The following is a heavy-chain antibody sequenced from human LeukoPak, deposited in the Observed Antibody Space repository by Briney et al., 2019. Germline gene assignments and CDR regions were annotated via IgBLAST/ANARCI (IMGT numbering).Heavy chain of an antibody. J-gene: IGHJ3*02. CDR3: ARQPRRGVFDI. CDR1: GVSIGAFS. D-gene: IGHD1-14*01. V-gene: IGHV4-59*03. CDR2: VDDTGTA. Sequence: SETLSLTCTVSGVSIGAFSWNWIRQSPGKGLEWLGGVDDTGTAKSNPSLKTRVSMSVDRAANQLSLRLTSVTAADTAMFYCARQPRRGVFDIWGQGTVVIVS.